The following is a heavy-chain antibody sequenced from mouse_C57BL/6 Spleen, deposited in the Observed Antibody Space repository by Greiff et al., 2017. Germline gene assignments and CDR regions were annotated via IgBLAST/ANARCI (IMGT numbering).Heavy chain of an antibody. Sequence: VQLQESGPELVKPGASVKISCKASGYAFSSSWMNWVKQRPGKGLEWIGRIYPGDGDTNYNGKFKGKATLTADKSSSTAYMQLSSLTSEDSAVYFCARSLYYYGSSYGFAYWGQGTLVTVSA. CDR3: ARSLYYYGSSYGFAY. V-gene: IGHV1-82*01. CDR1: GYAFSSSW. D-gene: IGHD1-1*01. CDR2: IYPGDGDT. J-gene: IGHJ3*01.